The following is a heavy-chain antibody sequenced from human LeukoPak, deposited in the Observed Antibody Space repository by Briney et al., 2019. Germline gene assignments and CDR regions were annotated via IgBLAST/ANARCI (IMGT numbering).Heavy chain of an antibody. D-gene: IGHD4-17*01. Sequence: SETLSLTCAVFDGSFSSYYWSWIRQPPGTGLEWIGEINHSGSTNYNPSLKSRVTISVDTSKNQFSLKLSSVTAADTAVYYCARGQGTVTTHWGQGTLVTVSS. J-gene: IGHJ4*02. V-gene: IGHV4-34*01. CDR3: ARGQGTVTTH. CDR2: INHSGST. CDR1: DGSFSSYY.